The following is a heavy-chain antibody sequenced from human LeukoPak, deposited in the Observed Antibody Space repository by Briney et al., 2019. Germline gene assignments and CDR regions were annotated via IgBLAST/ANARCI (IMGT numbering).Heavy chain of an antibody. CDR1: GGSISSHY. J-gene: IGHJ4*02. CDR2: LFDSVNT. Sequence: SETLSLTCTVSGGSISSHYWSWIRQPPGKGLEWIAYLFDSVNTKDNPSLQSRLTLSADTSKNQSSLRLSSVTAADTAVYYCATIKRGSIFGYFDFWGQGIKVTVSS. D-gene: IGHD5-18*01. V-gene: IGHV4-59*11. CDR3: ATIKRGSIFGYFDF.